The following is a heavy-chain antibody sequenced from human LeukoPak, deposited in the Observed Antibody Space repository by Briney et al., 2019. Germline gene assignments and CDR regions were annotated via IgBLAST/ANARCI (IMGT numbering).Heavy chain of an antibody. V-gene: IGHV3-21*01. CDR1: RFTFSSYT. CDR3: ARESSDSSGYPQGAFDI. Sequence: GGSLRLSCSASRFTFSSYTMNWVRQAPGKGLEWVSSIDPSSTYIYYADSVKGRFTISRDNAQNSLYLQMNSLRAEDTAVYYCARESSDSSGYPQGAFDIWGQGTMVTVSS. J-gene: IGHJ3*02. CDR2: IDPSSTYI. D-gene: IGHD3-22*01.